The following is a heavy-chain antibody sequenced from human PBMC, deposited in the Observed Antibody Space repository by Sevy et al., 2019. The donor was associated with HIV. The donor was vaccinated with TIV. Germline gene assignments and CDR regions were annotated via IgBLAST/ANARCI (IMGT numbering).Heavy chain of an antibody. J-gene: IGHJ4*02. D-gene: IGHD1-26*01. CDR3: AKDSPWVGATSRSFEY. CDR1: GYTFTNYG. V-gene: IGHV1-18*01. Sequence: ASVKVSCKASGYTFTNYGVSWVRQAPGQGLEWMGWISGNNGDTNYAQKVQGRLTLTTETSTSTAYMELRSLRSDDTALYYCAKDSPWVGATSRSFEYWGQGTLVTVSS. CDR2: ISGNNGDT.